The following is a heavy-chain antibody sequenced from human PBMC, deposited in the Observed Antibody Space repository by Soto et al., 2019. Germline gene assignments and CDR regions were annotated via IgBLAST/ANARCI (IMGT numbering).Heavy chain of an antibody. CDR1: GYTFTSYG. CDR2: ISAYNGNT. J-gene: IGHJ6*03. CDR3: ARDVGYCSGGSCNRYYYYYMDV. V-gene: IGHV1-18*01. D-gene: IGHD2-15*01. Sequence: QVQLVQSGAEVKKPGASVKVSCKASGYTFTSYGISWVRQAPGQGLEWMGWISAYNGNTNYAQKLQGRVTMTTDTSTSTAYMELRSLRSDDTAVYYCARDVGYCSGGSCNRYYYYYMDVWGKGTTVTVSS.